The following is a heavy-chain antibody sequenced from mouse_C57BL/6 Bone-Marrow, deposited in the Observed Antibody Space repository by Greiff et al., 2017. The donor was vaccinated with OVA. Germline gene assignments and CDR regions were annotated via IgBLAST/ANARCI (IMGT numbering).Heavy chain of an antibody. D-gene: IGHD2-4*01. J-gene: IGHJ3*01. CDR2: ILPGSGST. CDR3: ASYYDYGSY. Sequence: VQLQESGAELMKPGASVKLSCKATGYTFTGYWIEWVKQRPGHGLEWIGEILPGSGSTNYHEKFKGKATFTADTSSNTAYMQLSSLTTEDSAIYYCASYYDYGSYWGQGTLVTVSA. V-gene: IGHV1-9*01. CDR1: GYTFTGYW.